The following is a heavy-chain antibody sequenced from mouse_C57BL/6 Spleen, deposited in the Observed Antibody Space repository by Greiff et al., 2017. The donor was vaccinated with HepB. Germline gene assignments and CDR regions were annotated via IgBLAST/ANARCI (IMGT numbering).Heavy chain of an antibody. D-gene: IGHD1-1*01. CDR3: ARIARGYYGSSDWYFDV. CDR1: GFSLSTFGMG. V-gene: IGHV8-8*01. J-gene: IGHJ1*03. Sequence: QVTLKECGPGILQPSQTLSLTCSFSGFSLSTFGMGVGWIRQPSGKGLEWLAHIWWDDDKYYNPALKSRLTISKDTSKNQVFLKIANVDTADTATYYCARIARGYYGSSDWYFDVWGTGTTVTVSS. CDR2: IWWDDDK.